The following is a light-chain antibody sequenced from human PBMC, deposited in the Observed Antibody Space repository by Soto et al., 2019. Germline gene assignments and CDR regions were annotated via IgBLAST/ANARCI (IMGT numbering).Light chain of an antibody. CDR2: GAS. V-gene: IGKV1-5*01. J-gene: IGKJ1*01. CDR3: QHHNSYSQT. Sequence: DIQLTQSPPTLSASVGDRVTITCRASQSIRYYLAWYQQMPGKAPKLLIYGASSLQSGVPSRFSGSGSGTEFTLTISGLQPDDFATYFCQHHNSYSQTFGHGTKVDIK. CDR1: QSIRYY.